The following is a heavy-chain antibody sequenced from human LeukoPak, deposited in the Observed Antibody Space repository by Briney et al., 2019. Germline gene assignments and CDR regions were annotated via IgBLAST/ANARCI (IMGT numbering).Heavy chain of an antibody. CDR1: GYSISSGYY. CDR3: ARDSNGGGASYY. CDR2: ICHSGST. J-gene: IGHJ4*02. V-gene: IGHV4-38-2*02. Sequence: PSETLSLTCTVSGYSISSGYYWGWIRQPPGKVQEWIGSICHSGSTYYNPSLKSRVTISVDTSKNQFSLQLSSVTAADTAVYYCARDSNGGGASYYWGQGTLVTVSS. D-gene: IGHD1-26*01.